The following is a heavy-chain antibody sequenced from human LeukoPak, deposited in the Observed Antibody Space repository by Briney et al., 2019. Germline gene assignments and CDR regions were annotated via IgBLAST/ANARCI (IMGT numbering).Heavy chain of an antibody. J-gene: IGHJ4*02. D-gene: IGHD3-22*01. CDR2: ISAYNGNT. CDR1: GYTFTSYG. CDR3: ARDGYYYDSPGYFDY. V-gene: IGHV1-18*01. Sequence: GASVKVSCKASGYTFTSYGISWVRQAPGQGLEWMGWISAYNGNTNYAQKLQGRVTMTTDTSTSTAYMELRSLRSDDTAVYYCARDGYYYDSPGYFDYWGQGTLVTVSS.